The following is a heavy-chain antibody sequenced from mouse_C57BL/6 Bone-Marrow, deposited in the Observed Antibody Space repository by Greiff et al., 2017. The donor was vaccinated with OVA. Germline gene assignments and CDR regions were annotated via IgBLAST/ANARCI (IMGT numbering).Heavy chain of an antibody. CDR1: GYSFTDYN. V-gene: IGHV1-39*01. D-gene: IGHD2-12*01. CDR3: AKYDPMPSFNAMDD. CDR2: INPNYGTT. Sequence: VQLQQSGPELVKPGASVKISCKASGYSFTDYNMNWVKQSNGKSLEWIGVINPNYGTTSYNQKFKGKATLTVDQSSSTAYMQLNSLTSEDSAVYYGAKYDPMPSFNAMDDWGQGTSVTVSS. J-gene: IGHJ4*01.